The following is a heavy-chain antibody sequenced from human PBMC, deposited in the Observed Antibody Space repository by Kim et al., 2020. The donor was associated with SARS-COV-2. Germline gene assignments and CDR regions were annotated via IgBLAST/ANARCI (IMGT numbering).Heavy chain of an antibody. CDR1: GYTFTSYA. J-gene: IGHJ4*02. D-gene: IGHD5-12*01. CDR2: INPNSANT. Sequence: ASVKVSCKASGYTFTSYAINWVRQATGQGLEWMGWINPNSANTGYAQKFQGRVTMTRNTSISTAYMELSSLRSEDTAVYYCARVRAWSGYEPYDFEYWGQGTLVTVSS. V-gene: IGHV1-8*01. CDR3: ARVRAWSGYEPYDFEY.